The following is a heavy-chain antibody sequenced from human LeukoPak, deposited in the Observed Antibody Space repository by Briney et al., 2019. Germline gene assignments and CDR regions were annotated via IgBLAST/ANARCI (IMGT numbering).Heavy chain of an antibody. V-gene: IGHV3-23*01. Sequence: PGRSLRLPCAPSGFTFSSYWISWVRQAPGKWLEWVSAIGGSGGSTYYADSVKGRFTISRDNPKNTLYLQMNSLRAEDTAVYYCARVRYSSSLSPWYFDLWGRGTLVTVSS. CDR1: GFTFSSYW. J-gene: IGHJ2*01. CDR3: ARVRYSSSLSPWYFDL. CDR2: IGGSGGST. D-gene: IGHD6-13*01.